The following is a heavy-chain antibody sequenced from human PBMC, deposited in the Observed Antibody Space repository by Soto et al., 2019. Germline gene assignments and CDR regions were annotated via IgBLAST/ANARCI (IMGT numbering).Heavy chain of an antibody. V-gene: IGHV3-53*01. D-gene: IGHD2-21*02. CDR3: ARGGYCGGDCYSFDY. J-gene: IGHJ4*02. CDR1: GFTVSSNY. Sequence: GGSLRLSCAASGFTVSSNYMSWVRQAPGKGLEWVSVIYSGGSTYYADSVKGRFTISRDNSKNTLYLQMNSLRAGDTAVYYCARGGYCGGDCYSFDYWGQGTLVTVSS. CDR2: IYSGGST.